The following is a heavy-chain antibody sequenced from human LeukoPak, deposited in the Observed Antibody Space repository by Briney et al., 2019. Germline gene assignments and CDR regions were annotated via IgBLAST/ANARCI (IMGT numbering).Heavy chain of an antibody. J-gene: IGHJ4*02. CDR3: AREFGLWGGDSSGYSV. Sequence: ASVKVSCKASGGTFSSYAISWVRQAPGQGLEWMGRIIPIFGTANYAQKFQGRVTITTDESTSTAYIELSSLRSEDTAVYYCAREFGLWGGDSSGYSVWGQGTLVTVSS. D-gene: IGHD3-22*01. CDR1: GGTFSSYA. CDR2: IIPIFGTA. V-gene: IGHV1-69*05.